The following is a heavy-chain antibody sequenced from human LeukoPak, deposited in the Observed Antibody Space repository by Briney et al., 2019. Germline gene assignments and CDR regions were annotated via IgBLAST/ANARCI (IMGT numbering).Heavy chain of an antibody. Sequence: SETLSLTCTVSGYSISSGYYWGWIRQPPGKGLEWIGSIYHSGSTYYNPSLKSRVTISVDTSKNQFSLKLSSVTASDTAVYYCARIRFLEWLSPDCFDYWGQGTLVTVSS. CDR3: ARIRFLEWLSPDCFDY. CDR1: GYSISSGYY. V-gene: IGHV4-38-2*02. D-gene: IGHD3-3*01. J-gene: IGHJ4*02. CDR2: IYHSGST.